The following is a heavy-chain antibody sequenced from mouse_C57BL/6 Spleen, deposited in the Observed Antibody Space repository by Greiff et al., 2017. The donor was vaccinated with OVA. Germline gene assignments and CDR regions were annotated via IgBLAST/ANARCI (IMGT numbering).Heavy chain of an antibody. CDR1: GYAFSSSW. Sequence: QVQLKQSGPELVKPGASVKISCKASGYAFSSSWMNWVKQRPGKGLEWIGRIYPGDGDTNYNGKFKGKATLTADKSSSTAYMQLSSLTSEDSAVYFCARSRSDYFDYWGQGTTLTVSS. J-gene: IGHJ2*01. CDR3: ARSRSDYFDY. V-gene: IGHV1-82*01. CDR2: IYPGDGDT.